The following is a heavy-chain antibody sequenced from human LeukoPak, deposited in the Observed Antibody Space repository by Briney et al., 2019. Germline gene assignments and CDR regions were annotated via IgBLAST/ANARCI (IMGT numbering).Heavy chain of an antibody. D-gene: IGHD3-22*01. V-gene: IGHV1-46*01. CDR1: GYTFTSYY. Sequence: ASVKVSCKASGYTFTSYYMHWVRQAPGQGLEWMGLINPTGGSTGYAQKFQGRVTMTRDMSTSTDYMELSSLRSEDTAVYYCAREVASSGYYYGFDYWGQGTLVTVSS. CDR2: INPTGGST. J-gene: IGHJ4*02. CDR3: AREVASSGYYYGFDY.